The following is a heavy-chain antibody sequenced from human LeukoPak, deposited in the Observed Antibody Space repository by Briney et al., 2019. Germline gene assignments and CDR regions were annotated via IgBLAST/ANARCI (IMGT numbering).Heavy chain of an antibody. J-gene: IGHJ3*02. D-gene: IGHD4-23*01. Sequence: ESGPTLVNPTQTLTLTCTFSGLSLITNEVGVGWIRQPPGKGLEWIGYICYSGSTYYNPSLKSRVTISVDTSKNQFSLKLSSVTAADTAVYYCAREPTVVTGAFDIWGQGTMVTVSS. CDR2: ICYSGST. V-gene: IGHV4-30-4*08. CDR1: GLSLITNEVG. CDR3: AREPTVVTGAFDI.